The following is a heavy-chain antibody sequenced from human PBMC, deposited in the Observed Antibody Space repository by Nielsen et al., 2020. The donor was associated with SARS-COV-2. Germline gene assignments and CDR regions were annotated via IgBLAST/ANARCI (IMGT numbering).Heavy chain of an antibody. CDR2: INPSGGST. J-gene: IGHJ6*02. CDR3: ARDLGRGIYGMDV. D-gene: IGHD3-16*01. Sequence: ASVKVSCKASGGTFSSYAISWVRQAPGQGLEWMGIINPSGGSTSYAQKFQGRVTMTRDTSTSTVYMELSSLRSEDTAVYYCARDLGRGIYGMDVWGQGTTVTVSS. V-gene: IGHV1-46*01. CDR1: GGTFSSYA.